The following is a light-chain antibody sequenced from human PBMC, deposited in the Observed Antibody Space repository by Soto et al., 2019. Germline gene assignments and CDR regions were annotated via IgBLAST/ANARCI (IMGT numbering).Light chain of an antibody. CDR2: GNS. V-gene: IGLV1-40*01. Sequence: QSVLTQPPSVSGAPGQRVTISCTGSTSNIGAGYGVHWYQHLPGTALKLLMYGNSIRPSGVPDRFSGSKSGTSASLAITGLQADDEADYYCQSYDSSLTCVVFGGGTKLTVL. CDR1: TSNIGAGYG. CDR3: QSYDSSLTCVV. J-gene: IGLJ2*01.